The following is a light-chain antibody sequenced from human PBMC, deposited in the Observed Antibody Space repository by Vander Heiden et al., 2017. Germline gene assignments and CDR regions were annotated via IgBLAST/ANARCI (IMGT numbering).Light chain of an antibody. J-gene: IGKJ1*01. CDR1: QSISSW. Sequence: DIHRTNSPSTLSASVGDRVTITCRASQSISSWLAGDQQKPGKAPKLLIYEASSLESGVQSRFSGSGSGTEFTRTISSVEPDDFGTHGGQRPWTFGQGTKVEIK. CDR2: EAS. CDR3: QRPWT. V-gene: IGKV1-5*01.